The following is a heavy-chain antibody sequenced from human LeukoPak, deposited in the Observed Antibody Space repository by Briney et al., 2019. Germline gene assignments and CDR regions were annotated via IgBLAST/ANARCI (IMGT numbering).Heavy chain of an antibody. D-gene: IGHD3-10*01. Sequence: GGSLRFSCAASGFTFSTYAMSWVRQAPGKGLEWVSGISGSGGSTYYADSVRGRFTISRDNSKNTLYMQMNNLRAEDTAIYYCARQSGWFDVYWGQGTLVTVSS. CDR2: ISGSGGST. CDR3: ARQSGWFDVY. V-gene: IGHV3-23*01. CDR1: GFTFSTYA. J-gene: IGHJ4*02.